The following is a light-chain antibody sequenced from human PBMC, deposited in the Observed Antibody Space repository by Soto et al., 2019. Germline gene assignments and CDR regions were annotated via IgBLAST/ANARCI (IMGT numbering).Light chain of an antibody. J-gene: IGKJ2*01. CDR3: RHFNSYPYT. CDR2: DAS. V-gene: IGKV1-13*02. CDR1: QGISSA. Sequence: AIQLTQSPSSLSASVGDRVTITCRASQGISSALDWYQQTPGKAPKLLIYDASILKSGVPSLFSGSGSGTDFTLFLSSLQPEDFATYHSRHFNSYPYTFGQGIKLEIK.